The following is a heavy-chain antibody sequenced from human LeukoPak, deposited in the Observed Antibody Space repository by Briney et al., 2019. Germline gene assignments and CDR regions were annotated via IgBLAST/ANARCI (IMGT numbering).Heavy chain of an antibody. CDR1: GGSFSRYY. CDR2: IDDRGDT. V-gene: IGHV4-34*01. Sequence: SDSLSLTCAVYGGSFSRYYWSWIRQSPGKGLEWIAEIDDRGDTNYNPSVKSRVTISVDTSKNQFSLKVRSLSAADTAVYYCARGATISETGYFDFWGQGTPVTV. D-gene: IGHD5-24*01. CDR3: ARGATISETGYFDF. J-gene: IGHJ4*03.